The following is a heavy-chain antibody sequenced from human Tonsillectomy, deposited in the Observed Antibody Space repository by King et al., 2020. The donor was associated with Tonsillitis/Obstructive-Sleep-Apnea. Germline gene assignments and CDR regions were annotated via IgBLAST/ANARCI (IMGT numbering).Heavy chain of an antibody. V-gene: IGHV1-46*01. CDR2: INPSGGST. CDR3: ARERLRVAAFDY. Sequence: QLVQSGAEVKKPGASVKVSCKASGSTFTSYYMHWVRQAPGQGLEWMGIINPSGGSTSYAQKFQGRVTMTRDTSTSTVYMELSSLRSEDTAVYYCARERLRVAAFDYWGQGTLVTVSS. D-gene: IGHD2-15*01. CDR1: GSTFTSYY. J-gene: IGHJ4*02.